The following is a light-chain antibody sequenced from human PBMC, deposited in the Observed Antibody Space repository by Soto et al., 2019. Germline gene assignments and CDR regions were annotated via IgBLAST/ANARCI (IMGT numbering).Light chain of an antibody. CDR1: QSLVHSDGNTF. CDR2: LGS. V-gene: IGKV2-28*01. J-gene: IGKJ5*01. CDR3: MQALQNPYT. Sequence: DIVMSQSPLSLPVTLGQPSSISCGSGQSLVHSDGNTFLDCYLQKPGQSPQLLIYLGSNRASGVPDRVSGSEAGTDFTLKISRVEAEDVGLYYCMQALQNPYTFGQGTRLEIK.